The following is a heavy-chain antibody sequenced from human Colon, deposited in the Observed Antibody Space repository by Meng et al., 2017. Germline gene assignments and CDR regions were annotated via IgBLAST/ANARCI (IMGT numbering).Heavy chain of an antibody. Sequence: QVQLQQSGTGQVKTSQTLSFTCAISGDSVSSKSAAWSWIRQSPSRGLEWLGRTYYRSKWYNDYAVSVKSRISINPDTSKNQFSLRLNSVTPEDTAVYYCASTENHFWGQGTLVTVSS. CDR2: TYYRSKWYN. CDR1: GDSVSSKSAA. CDR3: ASTENHF. D-gene: IGHD1-26*01. V-gene: IGHV6-1*01. J-gene: IGHJ4*02.